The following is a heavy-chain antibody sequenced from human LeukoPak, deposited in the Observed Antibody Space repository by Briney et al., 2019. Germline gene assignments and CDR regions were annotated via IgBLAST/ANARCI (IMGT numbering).Heavy chain of an antibody. V-gene: IGHV1-46*01. J-gene: IGHJ6*02. CDR3: ARGKRGYCSSTSCYGMDV. CDR2: INPSGGST. CDR1: GYTFTSYG. Sequence: ASVKVSCKASGYTFTSYGISWVRQAPGQGLEWMGIINPSGGSTSYAQKFQGRVTMTRDTSTSTVYMELSSLRSEDTAVYYCARGKRGYCSSTSCYGMDVWGQGTTVTVSS. D-gene: IGHD2-2*01.